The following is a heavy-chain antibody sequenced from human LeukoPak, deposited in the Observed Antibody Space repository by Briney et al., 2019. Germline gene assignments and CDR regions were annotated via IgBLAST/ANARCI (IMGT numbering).Heavy chain of an antibody. V-gene: IGHV3-30*04. D-gene: IGHD6-13*01. J-gene: IGHJ4*02. CDR3: AKDPRRYSRTGGYFDY. Sequence: GGSLRLSCAASGFTFSTYAIHWVRQAPGKGLEWVAVISYDGINKYYADSVKGRFTISRDNSKNTLYLQMNSLRAEDTAVYYCAKDPRRYSRTGGYFDYWGRGTLVTVSS. CDR2: ISYDGINK. CDR1: GFTFSTYA.